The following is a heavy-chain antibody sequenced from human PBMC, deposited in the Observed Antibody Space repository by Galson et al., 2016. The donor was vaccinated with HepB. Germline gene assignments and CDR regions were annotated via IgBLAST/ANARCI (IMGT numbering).Heavy chain of an antibody. Sequence: SLRLSCAASGITFSPYAMTWVRQAPGKGLEWVSFISAGGGSTKYVESVKGRFTISRDDSKKTLYLQMDSLRADDTAVYYCARVLTQSHYYGVDVWGQGTTVTVSS. CDR1: GITFSPYA. J-gene: IGHJ6*02. D-gene: IGHD3-9*01. CDR3: ARVLTQSHYYGVDV. V-gene: IGHV3-23*01. CDR2: ISAGGGST.